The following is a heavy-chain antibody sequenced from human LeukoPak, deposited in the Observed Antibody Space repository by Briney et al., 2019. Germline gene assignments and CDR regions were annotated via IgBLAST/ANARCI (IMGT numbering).Heavy chain of an antibody. J-gene: IGHJ4*02. D-gene: IGHD1-26*01. V-gene: IGHV3-30*03. CDR3: ARRVGATMVLGY. CDR2: ISYDGSNR. Sequence: GGSLRLSCAASGFTFTDYGMHWVRQAPGKGLEWVAAISYDGSNRYYADSVKGRFTISRDNSKNTLYLQMNSLRAEDTAVYYCARRVGATMVLGYWGQGTLVTVSS. CDR1: GFTFTDYG.